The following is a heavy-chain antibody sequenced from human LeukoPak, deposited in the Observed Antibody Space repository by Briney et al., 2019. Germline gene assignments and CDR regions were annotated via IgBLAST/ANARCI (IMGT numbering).Heavy chain of an antibody. D-gene: IGHD3-10*01. CDR2: ISYDENTK. CDR1: GXTFSSYT. CDR3: ARDTYYHGSGSYGPIDY. J-gene: IGHJ4*02. Sequence: GGSLRLSCAASGXTFSSYTMHWVRQAPGKGLDWVTLISYDENTKYYADSVKGRFAISRDNSKNTLYLQMNSLRAEDTAVYYCARDTYYHGSGSYGPIDYWGQGTLVTVSS. V-gene: IGHV3-30*09.